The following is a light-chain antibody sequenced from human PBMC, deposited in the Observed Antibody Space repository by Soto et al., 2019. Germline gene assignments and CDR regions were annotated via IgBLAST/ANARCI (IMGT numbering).Light chain of an antibody. CDR3: HVWHRSSDQWV. CDR1: NIGSKN. CDR2: YNS. V-gene: IGLV3-21*04. J-gene: IGLJ3*02. Sequence: SYELTQPPSVSVAPGKTAILTCGGDNIGSKNVHWYQQKPGQAPVMVIFYNSVRPSGIPERFSGSNFGDTATLTISRVEAGDEADYYCHVWHRSSDQWVFGGGTKVTVL.